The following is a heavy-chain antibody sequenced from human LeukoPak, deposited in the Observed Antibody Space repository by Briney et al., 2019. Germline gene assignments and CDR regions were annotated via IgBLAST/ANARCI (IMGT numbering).Heavy chain of an antibody. D-gene: IGHD3-3*01. Sequence: GGSLRLSCAASGFTFSNYSMKWVRQAPGKGLEWVSSISSSSSYIYYADSVKGRFTISRDNAKNSLYLQMNSLRAEDTAVYYCARGVRFLEWLQSTYYMDVWGKGTTVTVSS. V-gene: IGHV3-21*01. CDR3: ARGVRFLEWLQSTYYMDV. J-gene: IGHJ6*03. CDR2: ISSSSSYI. CDR1: GFTFSNYS.